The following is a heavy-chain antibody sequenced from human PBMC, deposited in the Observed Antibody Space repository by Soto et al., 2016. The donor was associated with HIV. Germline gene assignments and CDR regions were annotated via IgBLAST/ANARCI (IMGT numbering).Heavy chain of an antibody. CDR1: GLTVSSNY. D-gene: IGHD6-19*01. CDR3: ASAGIAVAGVFDY. V-gene: IGHV3-53*02. J-gene: IGHJ4*02. Sequence: EVQLVETGGGLIQPGGSLRLSCAASGLTVSSNYMSWVRQAPGKGLEWVSVIYSGGSTYYADSVKGRFTISRDNSKNTLYLQMNSLRAEDTAVYYCASAGIAVAGVFDYWGQGTLVTVSS. CDR2: IYSGGST.